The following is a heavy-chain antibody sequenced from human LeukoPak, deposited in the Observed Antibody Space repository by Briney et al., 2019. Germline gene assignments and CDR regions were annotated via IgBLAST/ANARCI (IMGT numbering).Heavy chain of an antibody. CDR2: MNPNSGNT. V-gene: IGHV1-8*01. CDR3: ARGRPSSSWIQNWFDP. D-gene: IGHD6-13*01. Sequence: ASVKVSCKASGYTFTSYDINWVRQATGQGLEWMGWMNPNSGNTCYAQKFQGRVTMTRNTSISTAYMELSSLRSEDTAVYYCARGRPSSSWIQNWFDPWGQGTLVTVSS. J-gene: IGHJ5*02. CDR1: GYTFTSYD.